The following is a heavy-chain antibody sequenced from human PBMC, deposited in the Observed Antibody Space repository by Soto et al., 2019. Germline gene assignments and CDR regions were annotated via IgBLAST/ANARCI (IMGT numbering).Heavy chain of an antibody. J-gene: IGHJ5*02. V-gene: IGHV1-18*01. CDR2: ISAYNGNT. Sequence: QVQLVQSGAEVKKPGASVKVSCKASGYTFTSYGISWVRQAPGQGLEWMGWISAYNGNTNYAQKLQGRVTMTTDTFTGRANGELRSLGSADTAGYYWSEECAVSYPEQYNTLDPCGERTPVTVSS. D-gene: IGHD1-1*01. CDR3: SEECAVSYPEQYNTLDP. CDR1: GYTFTSYG.